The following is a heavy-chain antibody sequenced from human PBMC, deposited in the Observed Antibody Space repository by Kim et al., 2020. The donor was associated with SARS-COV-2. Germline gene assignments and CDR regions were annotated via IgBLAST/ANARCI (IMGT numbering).Heavy chain of an antibody. J-gene: IGHJ4*02. Sequence: GGSLRLSCAASGFTFRSNWMHWVRQAPGKGLVWVSRINTDETRTNYADSVKGRFTISRDNAENTLYLQMNSLRAEDTAVYYCAREVYVDYGIDYWGQGTLVTVSS. D-gene: IGHD4-17*01. V-gene: IGHV3-74*01. CDR3: AREVYVDYGIDY. CDR1: GFTFRSNW. CDR2: INTDETRT.